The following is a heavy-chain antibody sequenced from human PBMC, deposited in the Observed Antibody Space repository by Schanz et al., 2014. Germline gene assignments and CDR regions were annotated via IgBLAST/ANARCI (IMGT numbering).Heavy chain of an antibody. CDR2: IGYLGDT. J-gene: IGHJ4*02. V-gene: IGHV3-13*01. D-gene: IGHD1-1*01. CDR3: ARGTDWNLHY. Sequence: EVQLVESGGGLVQPGGSLRLFCAASGFSIRNHDMHWVRQGTGKGLEWVSTIGYLGDTYYPDSVKGRFTVSRDSGQNSLYLQMNSLRAGDTAVYYCARGTDWNLHYWGQGALVTVSS. CDR1: GFSIRNHD.